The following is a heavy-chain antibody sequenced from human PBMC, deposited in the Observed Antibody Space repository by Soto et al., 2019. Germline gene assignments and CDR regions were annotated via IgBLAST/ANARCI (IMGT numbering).Heavy chain of an antibody. CDR1: GYTFTSYG. Sequence: ASVKVSCKASGYTFTSYGINWVRQAPGQGLEWMGWISAYNGNTNYAQKLQGRVTMTTDTSTSTAYMELRSLRAEDTAVYYCARDRAVAGPSTLDYWGQGTLVTVSS. CDR3: ARDRAVAGPSTLDY. V-gene: IGHV1-18*01. D-gene: IGHD6-19*01. CDR2: ISAYNGNT. J-gene: IGHJ4*02.